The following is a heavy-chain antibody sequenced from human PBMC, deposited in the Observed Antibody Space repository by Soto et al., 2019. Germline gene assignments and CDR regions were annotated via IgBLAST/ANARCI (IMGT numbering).Heavy chain of an antibody. Sequence: SETLSLTCAVYGGSFSGYYWSWIRQPPGKGLEWIGEINHSGSTNHNPSLKSRVTISVDTSKNQFSLKLSSVTAADTAVYYCARHRRYCSSTSCYGPYYYYYGMDVWGQGTTVTVSS. CDR2: INHSGST. D-gene: IGHD2-2*01. J-gene: IGHJ6*02. CDR1: GGSFSGYY. V-gene: IGHV4-34*01. CDR3: ARHRRYCSSTSCYGPYYYYYGMDV.